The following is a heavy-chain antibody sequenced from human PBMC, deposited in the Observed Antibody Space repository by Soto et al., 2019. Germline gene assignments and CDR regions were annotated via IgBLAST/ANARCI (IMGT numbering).Heavy chain of an antibody. CDR1: GGSISSGGYY. D-gene: IGHD3-10*01. V-gene: IGHV4-31*03. CDR3: ARSTRWFGAINNWFDP. J-gene: IGHJ5*02. Sequence: TSETLSLTCTVSGGSISSGGYYWSWIRQHPGKGLEWIGYIYYSGSTYYNPSLKSRVTISVDTSKNQFSLKLSSVTAADTAVYYCARSTRWFGAINNWFDPWGQGTLVTVSS. CDR2: IYYSGST.